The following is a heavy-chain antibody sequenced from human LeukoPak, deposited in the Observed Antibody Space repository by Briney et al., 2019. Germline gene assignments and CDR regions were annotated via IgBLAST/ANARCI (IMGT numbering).Heavy chain of an antibody. CDR2: INSDGGST. Sequence: GGSLRLSCAASGFTFSSYWMHWVRQAPGKGLVWVSRINSDGGSTSYADSVKGRFTISSDNAKNTLYLQMNSLRAEDPAVYYCARRSAAKGAFDIWGQGTKVTVSS. CDR3: ARRSAAKGAFDI. V-gene: IGHV3-74*01. J-gene: IGHJ3*02. D-gene: IGHD5-24*01. CDR1: GFTFSSYW.